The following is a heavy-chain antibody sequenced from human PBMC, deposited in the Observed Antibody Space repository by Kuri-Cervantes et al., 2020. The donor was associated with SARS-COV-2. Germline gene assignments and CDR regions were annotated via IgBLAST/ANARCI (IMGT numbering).Heavy chain of an antibody. V-gene: IGHV3-74*01. J-gene: IGHJ4*02. CDR1: GFTFDDYA. Sequence: GESLKISCAASGFTFDDYAMHWVRQAPGKGLVWVSRINSDGSSTSYADSVKGRFTISRDNAKNTLYLQMNSLRAEDTAVYYCARWQRGSSWYSVFDYWGQGTLVTVSS. D-gene: IGHD6-13*01. CDR2: INSDGSST. CDR3: ARWQRGSSWYSVFDY.